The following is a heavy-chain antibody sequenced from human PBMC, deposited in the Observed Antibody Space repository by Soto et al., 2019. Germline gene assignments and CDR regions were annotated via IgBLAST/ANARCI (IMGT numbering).Heavy chain of an antibody. J-gene: IGHJ4*02. CDR3: ARGPYEYSSSSPNFDY. Sequence: ASVKVSCKASGYTFTSYGISWVRQAPGQGLEWMGWINPNSGGTNYAQKFQGWVTMTRDTSISTAYMELSRLRSDDTAVYYCARGPYEYSSSSPNFDYWGQGTLVTVSS. CDR2: INPNSGGT. V-gene: IGHV1-2*04. CDR1: GYTFTSYG. D-gene: IGHD6-6*01.